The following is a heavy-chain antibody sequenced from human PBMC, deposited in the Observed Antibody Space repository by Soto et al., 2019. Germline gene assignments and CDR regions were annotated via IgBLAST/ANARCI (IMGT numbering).Heavy chain of an antibody. D-gene: IGHD1-26*01. J-gene: IGHJ6*02. V-gene: IGHV1-46*03. CDR3: ARGNSGSYYEYYYGMDV. Sequence: ASVKVSCKASGYTFTSYAMHWVRQAPGQGLEWMGIINPSGGSTSYAQKFQGRVTMTRDTSTSTVYMELSSLRSEDTAVYYCARGNSGSYYEYYYGMDVWGQGTTVTVSS. CDR1: GYTFTSYA. CDR2: INPSGGST.